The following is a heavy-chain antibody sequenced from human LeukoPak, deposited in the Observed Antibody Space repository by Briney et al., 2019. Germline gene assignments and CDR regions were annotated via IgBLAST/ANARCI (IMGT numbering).Heavy chain of an antibody. V-gene: IGHV3-7*01. CDR1: GSTFSSYW. D-gene: IGHD3-22*01. CDR2: IKQDGSEK. CDR3: AKLNPDYYDGGVMDNWFDP. Sequence: GGSLRLSCAASGSTFSSYWMSWVRQAPGKGLEWVANIKQDGSEKYYVDSVKGRFTISRDNAKNSLYLRMNSLRAEDTAVYYCAKLNPDYYDGGVMDNWFDPWGQGTLVTASS. J-gene: IGHJ5*02.